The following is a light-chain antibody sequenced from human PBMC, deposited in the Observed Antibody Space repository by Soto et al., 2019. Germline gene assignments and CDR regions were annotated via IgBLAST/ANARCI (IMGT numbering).Light chain of an antibody. J-gene: IGKJ5*01. CDR1: RNVSIY. Sequence: PLTQSPSSLAASVGDRLTLTCRASRNVSIYLNWYQHKPGKGPTLLIHATSNLQIGVPSRFSGSGSGTEFTLTISSLEPEDFGTYYCQQSYKMPSFGQGTRLVMK. V-gene: IGKV1-39*01. CDR2: ATS. CDR3: QQSYKMPS.